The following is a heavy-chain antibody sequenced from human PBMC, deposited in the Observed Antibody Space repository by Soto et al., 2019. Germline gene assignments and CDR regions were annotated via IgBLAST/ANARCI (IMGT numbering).Heavy chain of an antibody. CDR2: IYYSGST. J-gene: IGHJ6*03. V-gene: IGHV4-39*01. Sequence: QLQLQESGPGLVKPSETLSLTCTVSGGSISSSSYYWGWIRQPPGKGLEWIGSIYYSGSTYYNPSLKSRVTISVDTSKNQFSLKLSSVTAADTAVYYCARQDETSYYYYYMDVWGKGTTVTVSS. CDR3: ARQDETSYYYYYMDV. CDR1: GGSISSSSYY.